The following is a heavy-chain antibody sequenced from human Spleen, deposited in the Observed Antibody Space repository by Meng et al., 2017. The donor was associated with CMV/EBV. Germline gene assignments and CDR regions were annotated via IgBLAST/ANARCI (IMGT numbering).Heavy chain of an antibody. CDR3: ARGFYCSSTSCYRYYYGMDV. CDR2: IRHSGST. CDR1: GDSLSGKY. V-gene: IGHV4-34*01. D-gene: IGHD2-2*01. Sequence: SETLSLTCAVHGDSLSGKYWTWIRQPPGKGLEWIGEIRHSGSTHYNPSLKSRVTISLDTSKKQLSLKLSAVTAADTAVYYCARGFYCSSTSCYRYYYGMDVWGQGTTVTVSS. J-gene: IGHJ6*02.